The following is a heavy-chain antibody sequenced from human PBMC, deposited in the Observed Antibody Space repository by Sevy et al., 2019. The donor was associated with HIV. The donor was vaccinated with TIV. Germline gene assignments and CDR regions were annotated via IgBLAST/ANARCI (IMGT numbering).Heavy chain of an antibody. J-gene: IGHJ6*02. V-gene: IGHV1-2*02. D-gene: IGHD3-9*01. Sequence: GASVKVSCKASGYTFTGYYMHWVRQAPGQGLEWMGWINPNSGGTNYAQKFQGRVTMTRDTSISTAYMELSRLRSDDTAVYYCARDDKDILTGYYRVFYYYYGMDVWGQGTTVTVSS. CDR1: GYTFTGYY. CDR3: ARDDKDILTGYYRVFYYYYGMDV. CDR2: INPNSGGT.